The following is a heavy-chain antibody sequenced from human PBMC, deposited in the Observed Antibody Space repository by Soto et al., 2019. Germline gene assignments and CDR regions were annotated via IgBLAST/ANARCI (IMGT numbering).Heavy chain of an antibody. Sequence: SETLSLTCAVSGGSISSGGYSWSWIRQPPGKGLEWIGYIYHSGSTYYNPSLKSRVTISVDRSKNQFSLKLSSVTAADTAVYYCAKAGGLGAVAADYWGQGTLVTVSS. V-gene: IGHV4-30-2*01. CDR2: IYHSGST. CDR3: AKAGGLGAVAADY. D-gene: IGHD6-19*01. J-gene: IGHJ4*02. CDR1: GGSISSGGYS.